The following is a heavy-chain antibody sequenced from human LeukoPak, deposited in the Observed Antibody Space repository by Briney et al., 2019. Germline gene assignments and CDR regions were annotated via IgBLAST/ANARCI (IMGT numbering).Heavy chain of an antibody. V-gene: IGHV3-23*01. Sequence: GGSLRLSCAASGFTFNNYLMSGGREAPGEGLGRGSVLFTGGGRTLYADSVKGRFTISGDTSRTTLCLQMNGLRAEDTAVYYCAKECDYSPGHKFDLWGQGTLVTASS. J-gene: IGHJ4*02. D-gene: IGHD3-10*01. CDR1: GFTFNNYL. CDR2: LFTGGGRT. CDR3: AKECDYSPGHKFDL.